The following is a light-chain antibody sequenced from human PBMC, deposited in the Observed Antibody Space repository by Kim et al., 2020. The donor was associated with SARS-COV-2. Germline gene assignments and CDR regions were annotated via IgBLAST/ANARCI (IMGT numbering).Light chain of an antibody. Sequence: SASVGDRVTITCRASQSISSWVVWYQQKPGIAPKLLIYEASYLQSGVPSRFSGSGSGTDFALTISNLQPGDFATYYCQQSDSFPYSFGPGTKLEI. CDR1: QSISSW. CDR3: QQSDSFPYS. J-gene: IGKJ2*03. V-gene: IGKV1-12*01. CDR2: EAS.